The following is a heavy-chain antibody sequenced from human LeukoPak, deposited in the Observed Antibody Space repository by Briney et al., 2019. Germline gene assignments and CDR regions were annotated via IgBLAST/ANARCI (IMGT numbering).Heavy chain of an antibody. Sequence: SETLSLTWTGSGGSISSYYWSWIRQPPGKGLEWIGYIYYSGSTNYNPSLKSRVTISVDTSKNQFSLKLSSVTAADTAVYYCARRQHYGSGSGAFDIWGQGTMVTVSS. CDR1: GGSISSYY. V-gene: IGHV4-59*08. D-gene: IGHD3-10*01. J-gene: IGHJ3*02. CDR2: IYYSGST. CDR3: ARRQHYGSGSGAFDI.